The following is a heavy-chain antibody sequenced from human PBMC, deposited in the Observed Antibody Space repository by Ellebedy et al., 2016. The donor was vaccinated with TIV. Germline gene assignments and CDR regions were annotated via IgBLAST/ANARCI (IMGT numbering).Heavy chain of an antibody. CDR1: GFTFTKYY. CDR3: VRVAHALGVAVPGNELDN. J-gene: IGHJ4*02. Sequence: PGGSLRLSCAASGFTFTKYYMTRIRKAPGKGLEWVSYISGSGSIIYYADSVEGRFTVSRDNAKNSLYRQMNSLKPEDTAVYFCVRVAHALGVAVPGNELDNWGQGAQVTVSS. D-gene: IGHD6-19*01. CDR2: ISGSGSII. V-gene: IGHV3-11*01.